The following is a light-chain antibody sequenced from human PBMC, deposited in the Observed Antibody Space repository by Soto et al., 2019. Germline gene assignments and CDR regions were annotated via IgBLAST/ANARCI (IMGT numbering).Light chain of an antibody. CDR2: GAS. J-gene: IGKJ1*01. CDR3: QQYGSSPET. V-gene: IGKV3-20*01. Sequence: EIVLTQSPGTLSLSPGERATLSCRASQSVGSSYLAWYQQKPGQAPRLLIYGASSRATGIPDRFSGSGSGTDFTLTISRQEPEDFAVYYCQQYGSSPETFGQGTKVEIK. CDR1: QSVGSSY.